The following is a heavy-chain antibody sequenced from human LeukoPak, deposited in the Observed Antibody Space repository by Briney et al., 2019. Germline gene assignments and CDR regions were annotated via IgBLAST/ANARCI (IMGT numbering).Heavy chain of an antibody. CDR1: GGSFSGYY. J-gene: IGHJ6*03. Sequence: SETLSLTCAVYGGSFSGYYWSWIRQPPGKGLEWIGEINHSGSTNYNPSLKSRVTISVDTSKNQFSLKLSSVTAADTAVYYCARGTSRGRGPRGYYYYYVDVWGKGTTVTVSS. CDR2: INHSGST. D-gene: IGHD3-10*01. CDR3: ARGTSRGRGPRGYYYYYVDV. V-gene: IGHV4-34*01.